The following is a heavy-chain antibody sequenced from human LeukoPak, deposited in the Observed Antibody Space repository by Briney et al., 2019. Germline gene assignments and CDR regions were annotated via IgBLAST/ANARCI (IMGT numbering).Heavy chain of an antibody. J-gene: IGHJ4*02. V-gene: IGHV4-59*08. CDR1: GGSISSYY. D-gene: IGHD3-10*01. Sequence: PSETLSLTCTVSGGSISSYYWSWIRQPPGKGLEWIGYIYYSGSTNYNPSLKSRVTISVDTSKNQFSLKLSSVTAADTAVYYCARHLGSYTPYYFDYWGQGTLVTVSS. CDR2: IYYSGST. CDR3: ARHLGSYTPYYFDY.